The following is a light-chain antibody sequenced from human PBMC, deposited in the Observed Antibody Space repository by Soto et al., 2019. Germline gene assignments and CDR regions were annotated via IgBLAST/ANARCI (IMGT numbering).Light chain of an antibody. CDR1: QSISSSY. CDR3: QQYGSSPRT. V-gene: IGKV3-20*01. CDR2: DAS. Sequence: EIVLTQSPGTLSLSPGERATPSCRASQSISSSYLAWYQQKPGQAPRLLIYDASSRATGIPDRFSGSGSGTDFTLTITRLEPEDFAVYYCQQYGSSPRTFGQGTRLEI. J-gene: IGKJ5*01.